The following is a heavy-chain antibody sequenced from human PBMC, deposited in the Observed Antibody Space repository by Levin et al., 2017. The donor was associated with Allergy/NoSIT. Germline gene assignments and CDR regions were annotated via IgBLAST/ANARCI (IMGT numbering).Heavy chain of an antibody. CDR2: IYPSDSDT. CDR3: ARLTVSYGSAKALTYVDL. CDR1: GYSFTSCW. Sequence: GESLKISCKGSGYSFTSCWVGWVRQLPGKGLEWMGIIYPSDSDTRYSPSFRGQVTISADKSISTTYLQWSSLRASDTGMYYCARLTVSYGSAKALTYVDLWGRGTLVTVSS. D-gene: IGHD3-10*01. V-gene: IGHV5-51*01. J-gene: IGHJ2*01.